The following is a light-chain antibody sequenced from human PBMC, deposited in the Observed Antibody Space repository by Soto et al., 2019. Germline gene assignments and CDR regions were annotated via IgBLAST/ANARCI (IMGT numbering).Light chain of an antibody. CDR3: AAWDDSLSGYYV. CDR1: SSNIGSNT. J-gene: IGLJ1*01. CDR2: SNN. V-gene: IGLV1-44*01. Sequence: QSALTQPPSASGTPGQRVTISCSGSSSNIGSNTVNWYQQLPGTAPKPLIYSNNQRPSGVPDRFSGSKSGTSASLAISGLQSEDEADYYCAAWDDSLSGYYVFGTGTKVTVL.